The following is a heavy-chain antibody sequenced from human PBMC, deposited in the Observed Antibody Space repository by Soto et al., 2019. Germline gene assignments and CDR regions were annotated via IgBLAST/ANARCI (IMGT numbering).Heavy chain of an antibody. CDR1: EFTFTYAW. CDR3: TSVHYAH. CDR2: IKSKTDGGTT. J-gene: IGHJ4*02. Sequence: EVQLVESGGDLVKPGGSLRLSCAASEFTFTYAWMSWVRQAPGKGLEWVGRIKSKTDGGTTDYAAPAKGRFTISRDKSQNTLFLQMNSLKTEDTAVYSWTSVHYAHWGKGRQVSVSS. V-gene: IGHV3-15*01. D-gene: IGHD1-1*01.